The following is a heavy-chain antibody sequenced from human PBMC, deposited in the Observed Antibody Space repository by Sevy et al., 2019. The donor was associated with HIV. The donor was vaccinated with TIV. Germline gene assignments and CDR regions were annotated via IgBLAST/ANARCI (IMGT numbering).Heavy chain of an antibody. J-gene: IGHJ6*03. CDR2: TYYRSGWYK. D-gene: IGHD3-16*01. V-gene: IGHV6-1*01. CDR1: GDSVSSHLAA. CDR3: SRALQVWESPHYYDYMDV. Sequence: SQTLSLTCGISGDSVSSHLAAWNWIRQSPSRGLEWLGRTYYRSGWYKEYAVSVKGRITIESDTSNNEFSLHLSSVNAEDTAVYYCSRALQVWESPHYYDYMDVWGKGTAVTVSS.